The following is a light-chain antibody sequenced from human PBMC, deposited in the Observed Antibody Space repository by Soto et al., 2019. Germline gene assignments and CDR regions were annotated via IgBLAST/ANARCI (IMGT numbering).Light chain of an antibody. CDR1: QSVSSN. Sequence: EILLTQSPATLSFSPGERATLSCRASQSVSSNLAWYQQKPGQAPRLLIYGASTRATGIPARFSGSGSGTEFTLTISSLQSEDFAVYYCQQYNNWPPITFGQGTRLEIK. CDR3: QQYNNWPPIT. V-gene: IGKV3-15*01. CDR2: GAS. J-gene: IGKJ5*01.